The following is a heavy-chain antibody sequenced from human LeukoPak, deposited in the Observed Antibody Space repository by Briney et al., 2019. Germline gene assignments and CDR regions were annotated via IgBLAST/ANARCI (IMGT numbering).Heavy chain of an antibody. J-gene: IGHJ4*02. Sequence: SETLSLTCAVSGGSISSSNWWSWVRQPPGKGLEWIGEIYHSGSTNYNPSLKSRVTISVDKSKNQFSLKLSSVTAADTAVYYCARVSEDCSSTSCYYYFDYWGQGTLVTVSS. CDR1: GGSISSSNW. V-gene: IGHV4-4*02. D-gene: IGHD2-2*01. CDR3: ARVSEDCSSTSCYYYFDY. CDR2: IYHSGST.